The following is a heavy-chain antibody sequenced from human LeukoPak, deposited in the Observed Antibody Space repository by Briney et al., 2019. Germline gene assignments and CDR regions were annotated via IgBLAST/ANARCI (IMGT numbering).Heavy chain of an antibody. CDR3: ARDSAYCGGDCYSETPRYFQH. D-gene: IGHD2-21*02. Sequence: SETLSLTCTVSGYSISSGYYWGWIRQPPGKGLEWIGSIYHSGRTYYNPSLKSRVTISVDTSKNQFSLKLSSVTAADTAVYYCARDSAYCGGDCYSETPRYFQHWGQGTLVTVSS. J-gene: IGHJ1*01. CDR2: IYHSGRT. V-gene: IGHV4-38-2*02. CDR1: GYSISSGYY.